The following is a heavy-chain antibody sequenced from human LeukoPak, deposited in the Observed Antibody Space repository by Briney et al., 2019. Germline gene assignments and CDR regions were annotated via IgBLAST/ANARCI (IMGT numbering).Heavy chain of an antibody. CDR1: GYTFTSYY. D-gene: IGHD3-9*01. Sequence: ASVKVSCKASGYTFTSYYMHWVRRAPGQGLEWMGIINPSGGSTSYAQKFQGRVTMTRDTSTSTVYMELSSLRSEDTAVYYCAVPSGYYNYAFDIWGQGTMVTVSS. CDR2: INPSGGST. J-gene: IGHJ3*02. CDR3: AVPSGYYNYAFDI. V-gene: IGHV1-46*03.